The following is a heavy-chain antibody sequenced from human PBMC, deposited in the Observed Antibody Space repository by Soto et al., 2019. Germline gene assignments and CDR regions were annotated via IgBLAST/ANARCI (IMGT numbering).Heavy chain of an antibody. CDR2: IYWDDDK. CDR1: GFSLTTSGVG. J-gene: IGHJ4*02. V-gene: IGHV2-5*02. CDR3: EHLKTQLALDY. D-gene: IGHD1-1*01. Sequence: SGPTLVNPTQTLTLTCSFSGFSLTTSGVGVGWIRQPPGKALECLALIYWDDDKRYSPSLKSGRTITKDTSKNQVVLTMTNMDPVDTETYDSEHLKTQLALDYWGQGNLVTVSS.